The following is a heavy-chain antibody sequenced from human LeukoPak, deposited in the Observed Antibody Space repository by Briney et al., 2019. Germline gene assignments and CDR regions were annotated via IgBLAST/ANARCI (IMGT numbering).Heavy chain of an antibody. V-gene: IGHV4-4*07. D-gene: IGHD3-10*01. CDR1: GGSISDHY. Sequence: SGTLSLTCTVSGGSISDHYWSWIRQPAGKGLEWIGRIYTSGSTNYNPSLKSRVTMSVDTSKNQFSLRLSSVTAADTAVYYCARAGKMVQFDYWGQGTLVTVS. J-gene: IGHJ4*02. CDR2: IYTSGST. CDR3: ARAGKMVQFDY.